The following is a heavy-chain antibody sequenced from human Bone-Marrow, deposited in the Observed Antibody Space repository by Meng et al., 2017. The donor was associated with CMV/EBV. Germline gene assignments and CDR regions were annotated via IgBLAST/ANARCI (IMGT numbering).Heavy chain of an antibody. CDR3: AKVLAWGYFDY. J-gene: IGHJ4*02. D-gene: IGHD1-26*01. V-gene: IGHV3-23*03. CDR2: IYSGGSST. CDR1: GFTFSSYA. Sequence: GESLKISCAASGFTFSSYAMHWVRQAPGKGLEWVSVIYSGGSSTYYADSVKGRFTISRDNSKNTLYLQMDSLRAEDTAVYYCAKVLAWGYFDYWGQGTLVTVSS.